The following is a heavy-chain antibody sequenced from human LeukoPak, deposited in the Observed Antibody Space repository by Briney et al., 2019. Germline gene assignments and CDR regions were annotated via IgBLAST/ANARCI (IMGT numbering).Heavy chain of an antibody. V-gene: IGHV1-2*02. CDR1: GYTFTGYY. D-gene: IGHD5-24*01. Sequence: ASVKVSCKASGYTFTGYYMHWVRQAPGQGLEWMGWINPNSGDTNYAQKFRGRVTMTRDTSISTAYMELSRLRSDDTAVYYCASARDGYNSRSPLDYWGQGTLVTVSS. CDR2: INPNSGDT. CDR3: ASARDGYNSRSPLDY. J-gene: IGHJ4*02.